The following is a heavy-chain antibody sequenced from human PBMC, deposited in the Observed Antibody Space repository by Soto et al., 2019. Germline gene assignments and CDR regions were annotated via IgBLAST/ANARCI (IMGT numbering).Heavy chain of an antibody. CDR3: AHTDSIYHSSGSYYKPRLCFDC. CDR2: IYWDDDK. Sequence: QITLKVSGPTLVKPTQTLTLTCTFSGFSLSTSGVGVGWIRQPPGKALEWLALIYWDDDKRYSPSLKSRLTITKNTTKIQEVLTQTNRVPVDTATYNFAHTDSIYHSSGSYYKPRLCFDCWDQATTLTLSS. D-gene: IGHD3-10*01. CDR1: GFSLSTSGVG. J-gene: IGHJ4*01. V-gene: IGHV2-5*02.